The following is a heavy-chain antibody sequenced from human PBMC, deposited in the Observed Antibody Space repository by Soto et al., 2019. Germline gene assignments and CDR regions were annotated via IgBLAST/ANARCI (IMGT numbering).Heavy chain of an antibody. CDR3: SSAPDYYGMDV. CDR2: ISSSGSTI. Sequence: GRSLRLSCAASGFTLSSYKMNWVRQAPGKGLEWVSYISSSGSTIYYADSVKGRFTISRDNAKNTLYLQMHSLRAEDTAVYYCSSAPDYYGMDVWGQGTAVTVSS. V-gene: IGHV3-48*03. CDR1: GFTLSSYK. J-gene: IGHJ6*02.